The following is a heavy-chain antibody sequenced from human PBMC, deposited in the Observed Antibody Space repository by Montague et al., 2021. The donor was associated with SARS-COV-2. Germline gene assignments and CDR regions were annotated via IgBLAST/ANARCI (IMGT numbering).Heavy chain of an antibody. V-gene: IGHV4-61*01. J-gene: IGHJ4*02. CDR1: DGSVISTYPH. D-gene: IGHD5-24*01. CDR3: TRGIDGYKTGY. Sequence: SETLSLTCTVSDGSVISTYPHWHWVRQSPGRGLEWIVFYLFHIYTADYNAPLRIRVTISVDTSKNHFSLKLTSVTAADTADYYCTRGIDGYKTGYWGQGIQVTVSS. CDR2: LFHIYTA.